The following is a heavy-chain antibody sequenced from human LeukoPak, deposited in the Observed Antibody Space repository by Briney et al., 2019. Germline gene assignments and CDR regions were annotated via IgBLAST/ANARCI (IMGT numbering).Heavy chain of an antibody. CDR1: GGTFGSYA. V-gene: IGHV1-69*05. CDR2: IIPIFGTA. D-gene: IGHD2-15*01. J-gene: IGHJ4*02. CDR3: ARDGCSSTGTRSGGSCFDLY. Sequence: ASVKVSCKASGGTFGSYAISWVRQAPGQGLEWMGRIIPIFGTANYAQKFQGRVTITTDESTSTAYMELSSLRSEDTAVYYCARDGCSSTGTRSGGSCFDLYWGQGTLVTVSS.